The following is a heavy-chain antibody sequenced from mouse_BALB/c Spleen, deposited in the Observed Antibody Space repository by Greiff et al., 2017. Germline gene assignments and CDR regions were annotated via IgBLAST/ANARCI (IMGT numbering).Heavy chain of an antibody. CDR2: INPYNDGT. J-gene: IGHJ4*01. CDR3: AREDYYGYPSYAMDY. CDR1: GYTFTSYV. D-gene: IGHD1-2*01. V-gene: IGHV1-14*01. Sequence: EVQLQQSGPELVKPGASVKMSCKASGYTFTSYVMHWVKQKPGQGLEWIGYINPYNDGTKYNEKFKGKATLTSDKSSSTAYMELSSLTSEDSAVYYCAREDYYGYPSYAMDYWGQGTSVTVSS.